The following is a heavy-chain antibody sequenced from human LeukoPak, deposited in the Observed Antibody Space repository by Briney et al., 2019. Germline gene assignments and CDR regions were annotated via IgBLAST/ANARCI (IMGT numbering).Heavy chain of an antibody. CDR1: GFTFSSYT. D-gene: IGHD3-22*01. V-gene: IGHV3-23*01. CDR3: AKVATKGNYYDSSGYSLDY. Sequence: PGGSLRLSCEASGFTFSSYTMTWVRQAPGKGLEWVSHISSGGDTTYYADSVKGRFTISRDNSKNTLYLQMNSLRAEDTAVFYCAKVATKGNYYDSSGYSLDYWGQGTPVTVSS. CDR2: ISSGGDTT. J-gene: IGHJ4*02.